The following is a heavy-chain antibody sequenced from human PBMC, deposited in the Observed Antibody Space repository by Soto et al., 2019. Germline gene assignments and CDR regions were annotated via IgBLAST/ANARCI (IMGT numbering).Heavy chain of an antibody. CDR1: GFTFSSYN. J-gene: IGHJ4*02. D-gene: IGHD6-19*01. Sequence: EVQLVESGGGLVQPGGSLRLSCAASGFTFSSYNMNWVRQAPGKGLEWISCIGSSSGNIYYADSVKGRFTISRDDAKNSLYLQMNRLRDEDTAVCCCARDQVDSSGWPDFDYWGQGTLVTVSS. CDR2: IGSSSGNI. CDR3: ARDQVDSSGWPDFDY. V-gene: IGHV3-48*02.